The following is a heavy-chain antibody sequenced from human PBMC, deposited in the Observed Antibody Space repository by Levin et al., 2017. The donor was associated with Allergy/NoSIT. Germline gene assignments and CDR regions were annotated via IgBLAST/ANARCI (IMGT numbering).Heavy chain of an antibody. J-gene: IGHJ4*02. CDR3: AKDQLFSPDTAMGPNFDY. V-gene: IGHV3-23*01. CDR1: GFTFSSYA. CDR2: ISGSGGST. D-gene: IGHD5-18*01. Sequence: GGSLRLSCAASGFTFSSYAMSWVRQAPGKGLEWVSAISGSGGSTYYADSVKGRFTISRDNSKNTLYLQMNSLRAEDTAVYYCAKDQLFSPDTAMGPNFDYWGQGTLVTVSS.